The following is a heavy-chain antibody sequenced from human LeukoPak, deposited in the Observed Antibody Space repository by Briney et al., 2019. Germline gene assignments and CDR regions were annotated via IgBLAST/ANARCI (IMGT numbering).Heavy chain of an antibody. CDR2: INPNSGGT. Sequence: ASVKVSCKASGYTFTGYYMHWVRQAPGQGLEWMGWINPNSGGTNYAQKFQGRVTMTRDTSISTAYMELSRLRSDDTAVYYCARDLGSSSPFFDYWGQGTLVTVSS. J-gene: IGHJ4*02. D-gene: IGHD6-6*01. CDR3: ARDLGSSSPFFDY. CDR1: GYTFTGYY. V-gene: IGHV1-2*02.